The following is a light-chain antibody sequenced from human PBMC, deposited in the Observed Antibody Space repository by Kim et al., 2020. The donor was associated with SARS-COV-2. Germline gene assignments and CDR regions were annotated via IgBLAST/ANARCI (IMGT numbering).Light chain of an antibody. CDR2: INN. J-gene: IGLJ1*01. CDR1: SSNIGNNP. V-gene: IGLV1-44*01. CDR3: AAWDDRLNIYV. Sequence: QSVLTQPPSASGTSGQWLTISCSGSSSNIGNNPVIWFQHLPRAAPRLLIGINNQRPSGVPDRFSGSKSGTSASLAISGLQSEDEAEYYCAAWDDRLNIYVFGTGTKVTVL.